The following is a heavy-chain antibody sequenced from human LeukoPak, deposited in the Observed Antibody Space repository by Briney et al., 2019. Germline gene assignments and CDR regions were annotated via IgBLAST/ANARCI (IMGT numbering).Heavy chain of an antibody. D-gene: IGHD1-26*01. CDR2: ISGSGGST. V-gene: IGHV3-23*01. Sequence: GGSLRLSCAASGFTFSSYAMSWVRQAPGKGLEWVSAISGSGGSTYYADSVKGRFTISRDNSKNTLYLQMASLRGEDTAVYYCARAPREGFSGSYHDYWGQGTLVTVSS. CDR3: ARAPREGFSGSYHDY. J-gene: IGHJ4*02. CDR1: GFTFSSYA.